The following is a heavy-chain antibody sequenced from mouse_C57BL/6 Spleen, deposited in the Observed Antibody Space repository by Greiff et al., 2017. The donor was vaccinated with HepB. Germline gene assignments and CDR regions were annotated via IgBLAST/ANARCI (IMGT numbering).Heavy chain of an antibody. Sequence: EVQLQESGPGLVKPSQSLSLTCSVTGYSITSGYYWNWIRQFPGNKLEWMGYISYDGSNNYNPSLKNRISITRDTSKNQFFLKLNSVTTEDTATYYCARDYGSSYEGYYFDYWGQGTTLTVSS. CDR3: ARDYGSSYEGYYFDY. CDR2: ISYDGSN. J-gene: IGHJ2*01. V-gene: IGHV3-6*01. D-gene: IGHD1-1*01. CDR1: GYSITSGYY.